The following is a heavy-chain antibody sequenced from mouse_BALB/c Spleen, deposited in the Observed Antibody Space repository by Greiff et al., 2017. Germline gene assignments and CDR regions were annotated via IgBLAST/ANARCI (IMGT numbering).Heavy chain of an antibody. CDR3: ARHNSSYYFDY. Sequence: EVKLVESGGGLVKPGGSLKLSCAASGFAFSSYDMSWVRQTPEKRLEWVAYISSGGGSTYYPDTVKGRSTISRDNAKNTLYLQMSSLKSEDTAMYYCARHNSSYYFDYWGQGTTLTVSS. V-gene: IGHV5-12-1*01. CDR2: ISSGGGST. D-gene: IGHD1-2*01. J-gene: IGHJ2*01. CDR1: GFAFSSYD.